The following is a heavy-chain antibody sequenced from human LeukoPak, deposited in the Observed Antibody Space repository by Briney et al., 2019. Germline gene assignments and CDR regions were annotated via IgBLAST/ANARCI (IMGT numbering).Heavy chain of an antibody. J-gene: IGHJ4*02. CDR3: ARGASAGTFGY. CDR1: GFTFSSYS. Sequence: GGSLRLSCAASGFTFSSYSMNWVRQAPGKGLEWVSSISSSSYIYYADSVKGRFTISRDNAKNSLYLQMNSLRAEDTAVYYCARGASAGTFGYWGQGTLVTVSS. CDR2: ISSSSYI. V-gene: IGHV3-21*01. D-gene: IGHD1-7*01.